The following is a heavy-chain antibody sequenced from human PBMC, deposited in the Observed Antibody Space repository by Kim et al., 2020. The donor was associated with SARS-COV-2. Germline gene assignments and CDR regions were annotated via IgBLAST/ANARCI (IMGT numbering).Heavy chain of an antibody. D-gene: IGHD3-16*02. J-gene: IGHJ4*02. V-gene: IGHV3-30*18. CDR2: ISYDGSNK. CDR1: GFTFSSYG. CDR3: AKDLYDYVWGSYPTLADY. Sequence: GGSLRLSCAASGFTFSSYGMHWVRQAPGKGLEWVAVISYDGSNKYYADSVKGRFTISRDNSKNTLYLQMNSLRAEDTAVYYCAKDLYDYVWGSYPTLADYWGQGTLVTVSS.